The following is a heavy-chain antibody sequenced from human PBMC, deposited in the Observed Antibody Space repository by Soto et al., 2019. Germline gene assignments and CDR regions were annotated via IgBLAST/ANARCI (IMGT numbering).Heavy chain of an antibody. CDR3: PIVGPPHWGRTGYFDY. Sequence: GGSLRLSCAASGFTFSSYAMSWVRQAPGKGLEWVSAISGSGGSTYYADSVKGRFTISRDNSKNTLYLQMNSLRAEDSAVYYCPIVGPPHWGRTGYFDYWGQGTLVTVSS. J-gene: IGHJ4*02. V-gene: IGHV3-23*01. D-gene: IGHD7-27*01. CDR1: GFTFSSYA. CDR2: ISGSGGST.